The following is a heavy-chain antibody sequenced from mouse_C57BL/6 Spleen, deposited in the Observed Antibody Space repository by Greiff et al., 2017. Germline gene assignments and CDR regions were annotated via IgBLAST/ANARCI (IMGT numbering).Heavy chain of an antibody. CDR3: AEFITTGN. D-gene: IGHD1-1*01. Sequence: VQLQQPGAELVRPGTSVKLSCKASGYTFTSYWMHWVKQRPGQGLEWIGVIDPSDSYTNYNQKFKGKATLTVDTSSSTAYMQLSSLTSEDSAVYYCAEFITTGNWGKGTTLTVSS. V-gene: IGHV1-59*01. CDR1: GYTFTSYW. CDR2: IDPSDSYT. J-gene: IGHJ2*01.